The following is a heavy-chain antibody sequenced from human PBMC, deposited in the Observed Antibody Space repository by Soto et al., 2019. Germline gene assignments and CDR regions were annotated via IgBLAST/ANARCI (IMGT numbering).Heavy chain of an antibody. CDR3: ARGWVYYYGMDV. J-gene: IGHJ6*02. CDR1: GGSISSGGYY. CDR2: IYYSGST. Sequence: SETLSLTCTVSGGSISSGGYYWSWLRQHPGKGLEWIAYIYYSGSTYYNPSLKSRVTISVDTSKNQFSLKLSSVTAADTAVYYCARGWVYYYGMDVWGQGATVTVSS. V-gene: IGHV4-31*03. D-gene: IGHD1-26*01.